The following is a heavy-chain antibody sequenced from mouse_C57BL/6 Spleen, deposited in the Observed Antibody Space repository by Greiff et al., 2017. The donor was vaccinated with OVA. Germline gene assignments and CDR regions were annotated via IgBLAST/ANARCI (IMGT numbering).Heavy chain of an antibody. J-gene: IGHJ4*01. CDR2: INPSNGGT. Sequence: QVQLKESGTELVKPGASVKLSCKASGYTFTSYWMHWVKQRPGQGLEWIGNINPSNGGTNYNEKFKSKATLTVDKSSSTAYMQLSSLTSEDSAVYYCARSDLWGAMDYWGQGTSVTVSS. V-gene: IGHV1-53*01. CDR3: ARSDLWGAMDY. CDR1: GYTFTSYW.